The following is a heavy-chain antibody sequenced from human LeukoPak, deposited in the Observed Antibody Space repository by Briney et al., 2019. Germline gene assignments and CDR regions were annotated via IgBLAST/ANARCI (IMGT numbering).Heavy chain of an antibody. Sequence: GGSLRLSCAASGFIFSSYAMSWVRQAPGKGLEWVGFIRSKAYGGTTEYAASVKGRFTISRDDSKSIDYLQMNSLKTEDTAVYYCTRVNRDAFDIWGQGTMVTVSS. CDR2: IRSKAYGGTT. CDR1: GFIFSSYA. CDR3: TRVNRDAFDI. V-gene: IGHV3-49*04. J-gene: IGHJ3*02.